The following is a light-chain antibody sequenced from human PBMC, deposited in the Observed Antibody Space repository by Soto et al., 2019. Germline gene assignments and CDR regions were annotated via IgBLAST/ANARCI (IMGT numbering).Light chain of an antibody. Sequence: QSVLTQPPSASGTPGQRVTISCSGSSSDIGSNSVTWYQQLVGTAPRLLIYDDHQRPSGVPDRFSGSKSGTSASLAISGLQSEDEADYFCAAWDDSLNGWVFGGGTQLTVL. CDR1: SSDIGSNS. J-gene: IGLJ3*02. CDR3: AAWDDSLNGWV. CDR2: DDH. V-gene: IGLV1-44*01.